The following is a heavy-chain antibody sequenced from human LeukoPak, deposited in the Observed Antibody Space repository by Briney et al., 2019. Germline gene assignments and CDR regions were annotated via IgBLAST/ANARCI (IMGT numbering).Heavy chain of an antibody. Sequence: PGGSLRLSCAASGFTFSSYAMSWVRQAPGKGLEWVSDISGSGGTTYYADSVKGRFTISRDNSKNALYLQRNSLRAKGTAVYDCPKDARSGSRDWFDPWGGGTLVTLSS. CDR2: ISGSGGTT. CDR1: GFTFSSYA. V-gene: IGHV3-23*01. J-gene: IGHJ5*02. D-gene: IGHD2-15*01. CDR3: PKDARSGSRDWFDP.